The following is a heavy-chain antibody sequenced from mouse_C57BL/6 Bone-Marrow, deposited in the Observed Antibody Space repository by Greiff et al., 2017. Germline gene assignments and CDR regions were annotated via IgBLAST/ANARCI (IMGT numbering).Heavy chain of an antibody. D-gene: IGHD2-3*01. V-gene: IGHV14-4*01. CDR2: IDPENGDT. J-gene: IGHJ3*01. CDR3: TTLDGYPAWFAY. Sequence: EVQLQQSGAELVRPGASVKLSCTASGFNIKDDYMHWVKQRPEQGLEWIGWIDPENGDTEYASKFQGKATITADTSSNTAYLQLSSLTSEDAAVYYVTTLDGYPAWFAYWGQGTLVTVSA. CDR1: GFNIKDDY.